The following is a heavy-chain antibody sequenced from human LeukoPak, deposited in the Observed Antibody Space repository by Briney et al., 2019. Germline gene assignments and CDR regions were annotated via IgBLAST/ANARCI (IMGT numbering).Heavy chain of an antibody. CDR2: IYPGDSDT. V-gene: IGHV5-51*01. D-gene: IGHD3-10*01. CDR3: ARQYYGSGSYYTEDY. J-gene: IGHJ4*02. CDR1: GYSFTTYW. Sequence: GESLKISRKGSGYSFTTYWIGWVRQMPGKGLEWMGIIYPGDSDTTYSPSFQGQVTISADKSISTAYLQWSSLKASDTAMYYCARQYYGSGSYYTEDYWGQGTLVTVSS.